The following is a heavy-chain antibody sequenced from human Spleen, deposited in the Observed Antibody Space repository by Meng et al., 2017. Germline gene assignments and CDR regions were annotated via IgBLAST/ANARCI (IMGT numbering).Heavy chain of an antibody. CDR3: ARGLQVSFMGFDP. D-gene: IGHD2-21*02. V-gene: IGHV1-2*06. Sequence: ASVKVSCKASGYTFPDYWLHWVRRAPGQGLEWMGRINPKSGDTHYAQRFQGRVTMTGDTSISTAYMELSGLRSDDTAVYYCARGLQVSFMGFDPWGQGTLVTVSS. CDR1: GYTFPDYW. J-gene: IGHJ5*02. CDR2: INPKSGDT.